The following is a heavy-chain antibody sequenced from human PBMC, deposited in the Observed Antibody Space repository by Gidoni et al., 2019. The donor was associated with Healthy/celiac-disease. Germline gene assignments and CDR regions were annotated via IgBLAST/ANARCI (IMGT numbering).Heavy chain of an antibody. CDR1: GFAFSSYA. CDR2: ISGSGGST. V-gene: IGHV3-23*01. D-gene: IGHD6-19*01. J-gene: IGHJ4*02. Sequence: EVQLLESGGGLVQPGGSLRLSCAASGFAFSSYAMSGVRQAPGKGLEWVSAISGSGGSTYYADSVKGRFTISRDNSKNTLYLQMNSLRAEDTAVYYCATERPSYSSGWPCFDYWGQGTLVTASS. CDR3: ATERPSYSSGWPCFDY.